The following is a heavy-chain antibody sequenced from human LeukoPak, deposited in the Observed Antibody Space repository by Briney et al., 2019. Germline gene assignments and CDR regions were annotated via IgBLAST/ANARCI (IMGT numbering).Heavy chain of an antibody. CDR1: GFTFNSYS. V-gene: IGHV3-21*01. CDR2: ISSSSSYI. J-gene: IGHJ4*02. D-gene: IGHD6-25*01. Sequence: GGSLRLSCAAPGFTFNSYSMNWVRQAPGKGLEWVSSISSSSSYIYYADSVKGRFTISRDNAKNSLYLQMNSLRAEDTAVYYCARETAITPYYFDYWGQGTLVTVSS. CDR3: ARETAITPYYFDY.